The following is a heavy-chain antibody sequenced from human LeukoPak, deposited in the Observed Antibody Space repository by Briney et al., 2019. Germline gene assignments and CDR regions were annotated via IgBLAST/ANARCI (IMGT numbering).Heavy chain of an antibody. CDR3: AREVGYGDYGTEYFDY. Sequence: PGGSLRLSCAASGFTFSSYSMNWVRQAPGKGLEWVSSISSSSSYIYYADSVKGRFTISRDNAMNSLYLQMNSLRAEDTAVYYCAREVGYGDYGTEYFDYWGQGTLVTVSS. J-gene: IGHJ4*02. D-gene: IGHD4-17*01. CDR2: ISSSSSYI. CDR1: GFTFSSYS. V-gene: IGHV3-21*01.